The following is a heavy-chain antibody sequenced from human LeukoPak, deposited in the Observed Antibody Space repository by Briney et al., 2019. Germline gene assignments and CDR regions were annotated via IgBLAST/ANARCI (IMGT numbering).Heavy chain of an antibody. V-gene: IGHV4-39*07. CDR2: IYYSGST. J-gene: IGHJ3*02. CDR3: TRLRAVGATGGDAFDI. CDR1: GGSISSSSYY. D-gene: IGHD1-26*01. Sequence: SETLSLTCTVSGGSISSSSYYWGWIRQPPGKGLEWIGSIYYSGSTYYNPSLKSRVTISVDTSKNQFSLKLSSVTAADTAVYYCTRLRAVGATGGDAFDIWGQGTMVTVSS.